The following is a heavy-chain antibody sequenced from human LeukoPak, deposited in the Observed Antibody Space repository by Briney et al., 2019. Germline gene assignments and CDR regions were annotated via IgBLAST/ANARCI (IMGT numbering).Heavy chain of an antibody. J-gene: IGHJ4*02. CDR1: GFTFSSYA. Sequence: GGSLRLSCAASGFTFSSYAMSWVRQAPGKGLEWVSVIYSGGSTYYADSVKGRFTISRHNSKNTLYLQMNSLRAEDTAVYYCARDAYDSSGFSETWGQGTLVTVSS. V-gene: IGHV3-53*04. D-gene: IGHD3-22*01. CDR2: IYSGGST. CDR3: ARDAYDSSGFSET.